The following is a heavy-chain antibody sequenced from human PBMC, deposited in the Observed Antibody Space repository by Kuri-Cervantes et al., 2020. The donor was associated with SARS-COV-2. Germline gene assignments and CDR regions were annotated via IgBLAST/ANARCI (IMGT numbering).Heavy chain of an antibody. D-gene: IGHD2-2*01. J-gene: IGHJ6*02. V-gene: IGHV4-34*01. CDR3: VRVPVVVVPAAIHYYYGMDV. CDR1: GGSFSGYY. Sequence: GSLRLSCAVYGGSFSGYYWSWIRQPPGKGLEWIGEINHSGSTNYNPSLKSRVTISVDTSKNQFSLKLSSVTAADTAVYYCVRVPVVVVPAAIHYYYGMDVWGQGTTVTVSS. CDR2: INHSGST.